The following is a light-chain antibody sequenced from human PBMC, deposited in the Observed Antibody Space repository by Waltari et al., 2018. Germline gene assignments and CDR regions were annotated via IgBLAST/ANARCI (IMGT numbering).Light chain of an antibody. CDR1: RGHSSNV. V-gene: IGLV4-69*01. J-gene: IGLJ3*02. CDR2: VNSDGSH. CDR3: QTGGHGTWV. Sequence: QLVLTQSPSASASLGASVKLTCTLSRGHSSNVIAWHQQQPEKGPRYLRKVNSDGSHGKGDGLPDRFSGASSGAGRHRTVASVQSEEEADYYCQTGGHGTWVFGGGTKLTVL.